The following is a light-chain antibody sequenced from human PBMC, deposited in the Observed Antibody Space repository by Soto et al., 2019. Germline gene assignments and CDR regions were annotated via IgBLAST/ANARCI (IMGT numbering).Light chain of an antibody. CDR2: DVS. J-gene: IGLJ1*01. Sequence: QSVLTQPASVSGCPGQSITICCTGTSSDVGGYNYVSWYQQHPGKAPKLMIYDVSNRPSGVSNRFSGSKSGNTASLTISGLQAEDEADYYCSSYTSSSTPVFGTGTKVTVL. CDR3: SSYTSSSTPV. V-gene: IGLV2-14*01. CDR1: SSDVGGYNY.